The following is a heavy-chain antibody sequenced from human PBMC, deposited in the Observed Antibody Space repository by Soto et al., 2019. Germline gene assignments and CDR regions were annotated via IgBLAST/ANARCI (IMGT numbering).Heavy chain of an antibody. V-gene: IGHV1-69*06. CDR1: GGTFSNYA. J-gene: IGHJ5*01. Sequence: ASVKVSCKASGGTFSNYAISWVRQAPGQGLEWMGGIIPIFGTANYAQKFQGRVTVTADKSTSTAYMELSSLRSEDTAVYYCARAYYYDSRGYDCFDSWGQGTLVTVSS. CDR3: ARAYYYDSRGYDCFDS. D-gene: IGHD3-22*01. CDR2: IIPIFGTA.